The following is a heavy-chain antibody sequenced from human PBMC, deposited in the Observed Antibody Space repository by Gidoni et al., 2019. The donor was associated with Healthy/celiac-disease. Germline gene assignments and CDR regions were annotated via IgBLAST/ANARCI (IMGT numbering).Heavy chain of an antibody. J-gene: IGHJ4*02. CDR2: ISSSSSTI. Sequence: EVQLVESGGGLVQPGGSLRLSCAASGFTFSSYSMNWVRQAPGKGLEWVSYISSSSSTIYYADSVKGRFTISRDNAKNSLYLQMNSLRDEDTAVYYCAGDYYYDSSGFVLPIDWGQGTLVTVSS. D-gene: IGHD3-22*01. CDR3: AGDYYYDSSGFVLPID. CDR1: GFTFSSYS. V-gene: IGHV3-48*02.